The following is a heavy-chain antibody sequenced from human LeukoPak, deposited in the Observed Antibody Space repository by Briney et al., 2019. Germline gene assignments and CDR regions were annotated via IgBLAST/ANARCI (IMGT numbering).Heavy chain of an antibody. D-gene: IGHD3-16*01. CDR3: ARDRITGTDY. Sequence: GGSLRLSCAASGFTFSSYSMNWVRQAPGKGLEWVSYISSSSSTIYYADSVKGRFTISRDNARNSLYLQMNSLRAEDTALYYCARDRITGTDYWGQGTLVTVSS. V-gene: IGHV3-48*04. CDR1: GFTFSSYS. CDR2: ISSSSSTI. J-gene: IGHJ4*02.